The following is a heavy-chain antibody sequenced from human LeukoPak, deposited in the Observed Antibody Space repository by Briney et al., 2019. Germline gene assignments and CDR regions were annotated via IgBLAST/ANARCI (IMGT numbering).Heavy chain of an antibody. CDR2: TYFRSKWYN. Sequence: SQTLSLTCAISGDTVSRNSPAWNWIGQSPSRGLEWLGRTYFRSKWYNDYAVSVKSRITINPDTSKNQFSLHLNSVTPEDTAMYYCARGWNYAFDSWGQGTLVTVSS. CDR1: GDTVSRNSPA. J-gene: IGHJ4*02. V-gene: IGHV6-1*01. D-gene: IGHD1-7*01. CDR3: ARGWNYAFDS.